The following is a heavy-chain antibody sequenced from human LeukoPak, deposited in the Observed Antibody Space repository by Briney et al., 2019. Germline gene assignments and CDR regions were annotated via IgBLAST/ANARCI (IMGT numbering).Heavy chain of an antibody. CDR1: GFTFSSYA. J-gene: IGHJ4*02. Sequence: GGSLRLXCAASGFTFSSYAMSWVRQAPGKGLEWVSAISGSGGSTYYADSVKGRFTISRGNSRNTLYLQMNSLRAEDTAVYYCAKDPVNYDFWSGPDYWGQGTLVTVSS. V-gene: IGHV3-23*01. D-gene: IGHD3-3*01. CDR2: ISGSGGST. CDR3: AKDPVNYDFWSGPDY.